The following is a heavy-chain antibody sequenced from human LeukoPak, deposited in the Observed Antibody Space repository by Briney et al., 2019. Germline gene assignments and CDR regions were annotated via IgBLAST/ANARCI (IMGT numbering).Heavy chain of an antibody. CDR2: IYTSGST. CDR3: ARHLHSDGSGSYLNWLDP. Sequence: SETLSLTCTVSGGTITNTKYYWAWIRQPAGKGLEWIGRIYTSGSTNYNPSLKSRVTMSVDTSKNQFPLKLSSVTAADTAVYYCARHLHSDGSGSYLNWLDPWGQGILVTVSS. V-gene: IGHV4-61*02. CDR1: GGTITNTKYY. D-gene: IGHD3-10*01. J-gene: IGHJ5*02.